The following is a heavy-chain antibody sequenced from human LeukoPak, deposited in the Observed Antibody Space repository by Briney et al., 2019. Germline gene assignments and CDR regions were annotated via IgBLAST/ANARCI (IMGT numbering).Heavy chain of an antibody. CDR2: ISSSSSYI. CDR1: GFTFSSYS. V-gene: IGHV3-21*01. CDR3: ARERIAAASYYGMDV. D-gene: IGHD6-13*01. J-gene: IGHJ6*02. Sequence: GGSLRPSCAASGFTFSSYSMNWVRQAPGKGLEWVSSISSSSSYIYYADSVKGRFTISRDNAKNSLYLQMNSLRAEDTAVYYCARERIAAASYYGMDVWGQGTTVTVSS.